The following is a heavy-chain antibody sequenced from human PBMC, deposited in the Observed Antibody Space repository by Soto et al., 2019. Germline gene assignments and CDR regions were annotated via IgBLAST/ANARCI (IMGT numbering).Heavy chain of an antibody. D-gene: IGHD4-17*01. Sequence: PSQTLSLTCGISGDSVSSNTGSWNWIRQSPSRGLEWLGRTYYKSKWYTDYATSVKRRISIFADTSKNQVSLQLFSVTPDDSALYFCARVGQCSGSYCPAYGDYPMNWLDTWGQGTLVTVSS. J-gene: IGHJ5*02. CDR2: TYYKSKWYT. CDR1: GDSVSSNTGS. CDR3: ARVGQCSGSYCPAYGDYPMNWLDT. V-gene: IGHV6-1*01.